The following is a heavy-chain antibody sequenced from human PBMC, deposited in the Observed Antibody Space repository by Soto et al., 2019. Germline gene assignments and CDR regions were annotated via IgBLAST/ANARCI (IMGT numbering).Heavy chain of an antibody. CDR1: GYTFTGYY. J-gene: IGHJ4*02. V-gene: IGHV1-2*04. CDR3: ARGRASYCSSTSCYGGLVGDFDY. D-gene: IGHD2-2*01. CDR2: INPNSGGT. Sequence: QVQLVQSGAEVKKPGASVKVSCKASGYTFTGYYMHWVRQAPGQGLEWMGWINPNSGGTNYAQKFQGWVTMTRDKYVSTAYMELSRLRSDDTAVYYFARGRASYCSSTSCYGGLVGDFDYWGQGTLVTVSS.